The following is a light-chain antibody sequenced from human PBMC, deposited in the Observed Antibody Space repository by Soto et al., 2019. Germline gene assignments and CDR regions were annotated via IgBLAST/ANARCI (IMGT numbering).Light chain of an antibody. CDR1: SSDVGNYNY. J-gene: IGLJ2*01. Sequence: QSALTQPRSVSGSPGQSVTISCTGTSSDVGNYNYVSWYRHHPGKAPKGLIYDVSKRPSGVPDRFSGSKSGNTASLTVSGLQTEDEADYYYSSYVDNYGLLFGGGTKLPVL. CDR3: SSYVDNYGLL. CDR2: DVS. V-gene: IGLV2-11*01.